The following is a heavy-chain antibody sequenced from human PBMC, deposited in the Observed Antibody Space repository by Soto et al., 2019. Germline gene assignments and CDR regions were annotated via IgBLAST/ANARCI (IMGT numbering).Heavy chain of an antibody. V-gene: IGHV3-33*01. CDR2: IWYDGSNK. CDR1: GFTFSSYG. Sequence: GGSLRLSCAASGFTFSSYGMHWVRQAPGKGLEWVEVIWYDGSNKYYADSVKGRFTISRDNSKNTLYLQMNSLRAEDTAVYYSARDQVGWSSWSYYLDYVGQGTLVTVSS. D-gene: IGHD6-13*01. J-gene: IGHJ4*02. CDR3: ARDQVGWSSWSYYLDY.